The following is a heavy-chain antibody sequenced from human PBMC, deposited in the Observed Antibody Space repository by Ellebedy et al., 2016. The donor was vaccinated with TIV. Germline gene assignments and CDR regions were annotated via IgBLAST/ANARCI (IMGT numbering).Heavy chain of an antibody. V-gene: IGHV3-30-3*01. J-gene: IGHJ4*02. CDR2: ISHDGSKT. CDR1: GFSFSSYV. CDR3: AREYYYDRSASPSFYFDY. Sequence: GGSLRLXCAASGFSFSSYVIHWVRQAPGKGLKWVAVISHDGSKTYYTDSVKGRFTISRDDSKNTLYLQMNSLRAEDTAVYYCAREYYYDRSASPSFYFDYWGQGTLVTVSS. D-gene: IGHD3-22*01.